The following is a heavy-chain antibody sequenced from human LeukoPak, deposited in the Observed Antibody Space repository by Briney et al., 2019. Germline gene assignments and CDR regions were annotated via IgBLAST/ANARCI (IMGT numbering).Heavy chain of an antibody. Sequence: SETLSLTCTVSGGSISSYYWSWIRQPPGKGLEWIGYIYYSGSTNYNPSLKSRVTISVDTSKNQFSLKLSSVTAADTAVYYCATTIFGVVEYRFDYWGQGTLVTVSS. CDR1: GGSISSYY. D-gene: IGHD3-3*01. V-gene: IGHV4-59*08. CDR2: IYYSGST. J-gene: IGHJ4*02. CDR3: ATTIFGVVEYRFDY.